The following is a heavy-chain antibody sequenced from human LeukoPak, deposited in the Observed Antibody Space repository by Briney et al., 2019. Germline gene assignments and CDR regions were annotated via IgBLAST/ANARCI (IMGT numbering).Heavy chain of an antibody. CDR1: GFTVSSNY. J-gene: IGHJ4*02. CDR2: IYSDST. Sequence: GGSLRLSCAASGFTVSSNYMSWVRQAPGKGLEWVSVIYSDSTNYADSVKGRFSISRDNSKNTLYLQMNSLRAEDTAVYYCARDVNYWGQGTLVTVSS. V-gene: IGHV3-66*01. CDR3: ARDVNY.